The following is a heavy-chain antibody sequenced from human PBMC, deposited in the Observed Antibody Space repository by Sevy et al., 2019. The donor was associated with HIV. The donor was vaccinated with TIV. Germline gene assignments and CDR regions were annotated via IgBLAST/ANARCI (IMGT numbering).Heavy chain of an antibody. CDR3: ARDRHIVVVPAAHNWFDP. CDR1: GFTFSNYA. D-gene: IGHD2-2*01. J-gene: IGHJ5*02. CDR2: ISNDGSNK. Sequence: GGSLRLSCAASGFTFSNYAMNWVRQAPGKGLEWVAVISNDGSNKYYADSVKGRFTISRDNSKNTVYLQMNSLRAEDTAVYYCARDRHIVVVPAAHNWFDPWGQGTLVTVSS. V-gene: IGHV3-30*04.